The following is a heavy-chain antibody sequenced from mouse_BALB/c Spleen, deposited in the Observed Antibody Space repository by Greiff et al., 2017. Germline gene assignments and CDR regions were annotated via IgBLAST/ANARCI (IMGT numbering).Heavy chain of an antibody. Sequence: EVKLMESGGGLVKPGGSLKLSCAASGFTFSSYAMSWVRQTPEKRLEWVASISSGGSTYYPDSVKGRFTISRDNARNILYLQMSSLRSEDTAMYYCARVITTVVADYFDYWGQGTTLTVSS. CDR2: ISSGGST. V-gene: IGHV5-6-5*01. CDR3: ARVITTVVADYFDY. CDR1: GFTFSSYA. D-gene: IGHD1-1*01. J-gene: IGHJ2*01.